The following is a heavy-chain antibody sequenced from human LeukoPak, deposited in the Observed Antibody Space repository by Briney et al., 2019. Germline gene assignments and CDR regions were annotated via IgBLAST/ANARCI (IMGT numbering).Heavy chain of an antibody. D-gene: IGHD1-26*01. CDR2: IVPIFGTA. Sequence: SVKVSCKASGGTFSSYAISWVRQAPGQGLEWMGGIVPIFGTANYAQKIQGRVTITTDESTSTAYMELSSLRSEDTAVYYCARISGSSEGAFDIWGQGTMVTVSS. CDR1: GGTFSSYA. V-gene: IGHV1-69*05. CDR3: ARISGSSEGAFDI. J-gene: IGHJ3*02.